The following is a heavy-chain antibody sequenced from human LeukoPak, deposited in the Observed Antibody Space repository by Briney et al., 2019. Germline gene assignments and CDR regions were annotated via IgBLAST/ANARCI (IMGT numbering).Heavy chain of an antibody. CDR2: IYYSGST. Sequence: SQTLSLTCTVSGGSISSGGYYWSWIRQHPGKGLEWIGYIYYSGSTYYNPSLKSRVTISVDTSKNQFSLKLSSVTAADTAVYYCARGGIAARLYYYYGMDVWGQGTTVTVSS. D-gene: IGHD6-6*01. V-gene: IGHV4-31*03. CDR1: GGSISSGGYY. CDR3: ARGGIAARLYYYYGMDV. J-gene: IGHJ6*02.